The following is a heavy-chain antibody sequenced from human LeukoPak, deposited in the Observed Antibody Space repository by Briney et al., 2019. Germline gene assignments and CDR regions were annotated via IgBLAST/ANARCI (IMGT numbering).Heavy chain of an antibody. D-gene: IGHD3-10*01. V-gene: IGHV1-24*01. CDR3: ATVPTYYYGSGPHFDY. CDR1: GYTLTELS. J-gene: IGHJ4*02. CDR2: FDPEDGET. Sequence: GASVKVSCKVSGYTLTELSMHWVRQAPGKGLEWMGGFDPEDGETIYAQKFQGRVTMTEDTSTDTAYMELSSLRSEDTAVYYCATVPTYYYGSGPHFDYWGREPRSPSPQ.